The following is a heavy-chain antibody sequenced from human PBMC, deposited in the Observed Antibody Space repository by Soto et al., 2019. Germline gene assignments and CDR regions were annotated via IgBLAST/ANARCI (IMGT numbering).Heavy chain of an antibody. CDR2: ISAYSGNR. CDR3: ERTRLDCRITSCYEY. D-gene: IGHD2-2*01. V-gene: IGHV1-18*01. CDR1: GYSYTNYL. Sequence: VKVACKTSGYSYTNYLIIRRRQKQGQGLEWMGWISAYSGNRNYAQNFQGRVTLTTDTSTNIVYMELRSLGSDDTAVYYCERTRLDCRITSCYEYWGEGTLVTVS. J-gene: IGHJ4*02.